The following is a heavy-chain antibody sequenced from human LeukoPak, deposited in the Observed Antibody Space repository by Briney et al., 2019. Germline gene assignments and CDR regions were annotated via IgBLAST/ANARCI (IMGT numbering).Heavy chain of an antibody. V-gene: IGHV1-69*13. CDR2: IIPIFGTA. J-gene: IGHJ5*02. CDR1: GGTSSSYA. CDR3: ARDRYCSSTSCLNWFDP. Sequence: ASVKVSCKASGGTSSSYAISWVRQAPEQGLEWMGGIIPIFGTANYAQKFQGRVTITADESTSTAYMELSSLRSEDTAVYYCARDRYCSSTSCLNWFDPWGQGTLVTVSS. D-gene: IGHD2-2*01.